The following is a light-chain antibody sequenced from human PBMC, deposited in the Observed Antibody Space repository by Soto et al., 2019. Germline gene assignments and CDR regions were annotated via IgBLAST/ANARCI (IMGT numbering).Light chain of an antibody. CDR1: QSISSW. J-gene: IGKJ1*01. Sequence: DIQMTHSPSTLSASVGDRVTITCRASQSISSWLAWYQQKPGKAPKLLIYDASSLESGVPSRFSGSGSGTEFTLTISRLQPDDFATYYCQQYNSYWTFGQGTKVDI. CDR3: QQYNSYWT. V-gene: IGKV1-5*01. CDR2: DAS.